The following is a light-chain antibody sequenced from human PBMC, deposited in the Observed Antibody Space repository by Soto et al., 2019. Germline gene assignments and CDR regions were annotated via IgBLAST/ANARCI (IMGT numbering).Light chain of an antibody. CDR2: GAS. CDR1: QSVSSSY. CDR3: QQYNDWPWT. J-gene: IGKJ1*01. V-gene: IGKV3-20*01. Sequence: EIVLTQSPGTLSLSPGEGSTLSCRASQSVSSSYIAWYQQRPGQTPSLLIYGASTRATGIPDRFSGSGSGTDFTLTISSLQSEDFAVYYCQQYNDWPWTFGQGTKVDIK.